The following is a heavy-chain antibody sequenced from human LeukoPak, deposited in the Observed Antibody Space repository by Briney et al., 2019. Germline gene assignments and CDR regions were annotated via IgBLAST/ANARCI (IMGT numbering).Heavy chain of an antibody. Sequence: PETLSLTCAVSGYSISSGYYWGWIRQPPGKGLEWIGSIYHSGSTYYNPSLKSRVTISVDTSKNQFSLKLSSVTAADTAVYYCARFKVRGVIKTFDYWGQGTLVTVSS. V-gene: IGHV4-38-2*01. D-gene: IGHD3-10*01. CDR1: GYSISSGYY. CDR2: IYHSGST. CDR3: ARFKVRGVIKTFDY. J-gene: IGHJ4*02.